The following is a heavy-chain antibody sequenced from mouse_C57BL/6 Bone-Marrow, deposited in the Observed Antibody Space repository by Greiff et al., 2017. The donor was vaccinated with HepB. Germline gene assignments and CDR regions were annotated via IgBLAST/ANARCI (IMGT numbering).Heavy chain of an antibody. J-gene: IGHJ3*01. Sequence: VQLQQSGAELARPGASVKLSCKASGYTFTSYGISWVKQRTGQGLEWIGEIYPRSGNTYYNEKFKGKATLTADKSSSTAYMELRSLTSEDSAVYFCEREHYGIFFAYWGQGSVVTVSA. V-gene: IGHV1-81*01. CDR2: IYPRSGNT. CDR3: EREHYGIFFAY. D-gene: IGHD2-1*01. CDR1: GYTFTSYG.